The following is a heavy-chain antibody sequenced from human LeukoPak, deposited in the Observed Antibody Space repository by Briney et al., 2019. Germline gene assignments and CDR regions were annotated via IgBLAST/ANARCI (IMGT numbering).Heavy chain of an antibody. CDR1: GFTFSSYS. CDR3: ALYDFWSGYSPDY. D-gene: IGHD3-3*01. Sequence: PGGSLRLSCAASGFTFSSYSMNWVRQAPGKGLEWVSYISSSGSTIYYADSVKGRFTISRDNAKNSLYLQMNSLRAEDTAVYYCALYDFWSGYSPDYWGQGTLVTVSS. J-gene: IGHJ4*02. CDR2: ISSSGSTI. V-gene: IGHV3-48*04.